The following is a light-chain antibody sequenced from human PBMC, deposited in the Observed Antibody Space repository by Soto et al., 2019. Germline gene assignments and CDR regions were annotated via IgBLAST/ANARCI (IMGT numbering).Light chain of an antibody. J-gene: IGKJ5*01. V-gene: IGKV3-11*01. CDR3: QQRNNWPAIS. Sequence: EIVLTQSPATLSLSPGQGATLFCRASQNVNNYLAWYQQKPGQAPRLLIYDASNRATGIPARFSGSGSGTDFTLNISSLEPEDFAVYYCQQRNNWPAISFGQGTRLEI. CDR2: DAS. CDR1: QNVNNY.